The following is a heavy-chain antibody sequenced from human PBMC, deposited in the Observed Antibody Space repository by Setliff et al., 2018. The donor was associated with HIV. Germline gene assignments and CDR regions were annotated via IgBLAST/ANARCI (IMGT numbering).Heavy chain of an antibody. V-gene: IGHV3-49*04. CDR3: TRGRDIAVAAVNDY. Sequence: GGSLRLSCTASGFSFDDYALTWVRQAPGKGLEWVGFIRSKSIGGTTDYGASVKGRFTISRDDSKTIAYLQMNSLTTEDTAVYYCTRGRDIAVAAVNDYWGQGTLVTVSS. D-gene: IGHD6-19*01. CDR1: GFSFDDYA. CDR2: IRSKSIGGTT. J-gene: IGHJ4*02.